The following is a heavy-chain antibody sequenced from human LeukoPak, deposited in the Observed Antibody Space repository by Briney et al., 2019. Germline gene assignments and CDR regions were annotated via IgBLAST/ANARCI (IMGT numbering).Heavy chain of an antibody. CDR1: GYTFTSYD. V-gene: IGHV1-8*03. J-gene: IGHJ4*02. Sequence: GASVKVSCKASGYTFTSYDINWVRQATGQGLEWMGWMNPNSGNTGYAQKFQGRVTITRNTSISTAYMELSSLRSEDTAVYYCARDQVRSNIVVVPAAMAYWGQGTLVTASS. CDR2: MNPNSGNT. D-gene: IGHD2-2*01. CDR3: ARDQVRSNIVVVPAAMAY.